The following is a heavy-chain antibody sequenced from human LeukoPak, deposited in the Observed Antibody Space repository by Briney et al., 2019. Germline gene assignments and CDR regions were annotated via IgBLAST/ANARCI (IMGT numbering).Heavy chain of an antibody. CDR2: ISNNGGYT. J-gene: IGHJ4*02. CDR1: GFTFSSSA. CDR3: AKQLGYCSDGSCYFPY. D-gene: IGHD2-15*01. V-gene: IGHV3-23*01. Sequence: GGSLRLSCAASGFTFSSSAMSWVRQAPGKGLEWVSAISNNGGYTYYADSVQGRFTISRDNSKSTLCLQMNSLRAEDTAVYYCAKQLGYCSDGSCYFPYWGQGAPVTVSS.